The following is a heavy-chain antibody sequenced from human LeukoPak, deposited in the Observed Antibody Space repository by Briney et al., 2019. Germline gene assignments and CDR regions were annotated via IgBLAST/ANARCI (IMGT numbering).Heavy chain of an antibody. J-gene: IGHJ4*02. V-gene: IGHV1-2*02. CDR2: INPHNGVT. Sequence: ASVKVSCKASGYTFTGSYVHCVRQAPGQGLEWMGWINPHNGVTHYAQKFEGRVTMTRDTSISTVYMELSRLRSDDTAVYYCAREAAARGVIGLDYWGQGTLVTVPP. D-gene: IGHD3-10*01. CDR3: AREAAARGVIGLDY. CDR1: GYTFTGSY.